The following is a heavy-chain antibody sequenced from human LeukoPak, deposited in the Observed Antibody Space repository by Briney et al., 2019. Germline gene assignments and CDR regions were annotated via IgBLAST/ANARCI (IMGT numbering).Heavy chain of an antibody. CDR3: ARHGDIVVVPAATFLVSNWFDP. Sequence: SETLSLTCAVYGGSFSGYYWSWIRQPPGKGLEWIGEINHSGSTNYNPSLKSRVTISVDTSKNQFSLKLSSVTAADTAVYYCARHGDIVVVPAATFLVSNWFDPWGQGTLVTVSS. CDR2: INHSGST. CDR1: GGSFSGYY. V-gene: IGHV4-34*01. J-gene: IGHJ5*02. D-gene: IGHD2-2*01.